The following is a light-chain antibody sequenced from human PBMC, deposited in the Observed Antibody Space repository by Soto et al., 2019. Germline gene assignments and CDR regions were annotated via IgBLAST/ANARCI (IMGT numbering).Light chain of an antibody. V-gene: IGKV1-5*03. CDR3: QQYGRSLKWT. Sequence: DIQMTQSPSTLSASVGDRVTITCRASQSISSWLAWYQQKPGKAPKLLIYKASSLESGVPSRFSGSGSGTEFTLTISSLQPDDFAVYYCQQYGRSLKWTFGQGTKVEIK. CDR1: QSISSW. CDR2: KAS. J-gene: IGKJ1*01.